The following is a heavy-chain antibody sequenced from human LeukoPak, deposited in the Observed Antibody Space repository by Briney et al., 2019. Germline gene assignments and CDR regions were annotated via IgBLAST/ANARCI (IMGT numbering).Heavy chain of an antibody. J-gene: IGHJ6*03. CDR3: ARDTRERWLQLGYYYYYYYMDV. V-gene: IGHV1-69*05. CDR1: GGTSSSIP. Sequence: SVKVSCKASGGTSSSIPSSWVRKAPGKGLDWRGGTTPIFVTANYAQKFQGRVTITTDESTSTAYMELSSLRSEDTAVYYCARDTRERWLQLGYYYYYYYMDVWGKGTTVTVSS. D-gene: IGHD5-24*01. CDR2: TTPIFVTA.